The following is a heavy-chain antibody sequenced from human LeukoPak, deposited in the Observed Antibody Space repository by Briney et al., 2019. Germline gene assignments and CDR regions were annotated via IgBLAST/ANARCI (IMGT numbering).Heavy chain of an antibody. CDR3: AKDIYTAMVTRYFDY. V-gene: IGHV3-9*01. CDR1: GFTFDDYA. Sequence: PGGSLRLSCAASGFTFDDYAMHWVRQAPGKGLEWVSGISWNSGSIGYADSEKGRFTISRDNAKNSLYLQMNSLRAEDTALYYCAKDIYTAMVTRYFDYWGQGTLVTVSS. CDR2: ISWNSGSI. D-gene: IGHD5-18*01. J-gene: IGHJ4*02.